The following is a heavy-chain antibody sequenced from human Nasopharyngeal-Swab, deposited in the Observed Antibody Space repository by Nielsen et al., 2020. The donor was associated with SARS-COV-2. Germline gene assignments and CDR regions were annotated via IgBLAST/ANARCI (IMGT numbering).Heavy chain of an antibody. J-gene: IGHJ3*02. D-gene: IGHD3-10*01. CDR3: TRDPDDYGSGSFYT. CDR2: INSDGSST. V-gene: IGHV3-74*01. Sequence: GGSLRLSCAASGFTFSTYWMHWVRQAPGEGLVWVSRINSDGSSTRYADSVKGRFTISRDNAKNTLYLQMNSLRAEDTAMYYCTRDPDDYGSGSFYTWGQGTMVTVSS. CDR1: GFTFSTYW.